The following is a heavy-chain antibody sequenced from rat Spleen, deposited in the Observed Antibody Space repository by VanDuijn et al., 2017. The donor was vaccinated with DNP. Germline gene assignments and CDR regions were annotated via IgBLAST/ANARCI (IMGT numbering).Heavy chain of an antibody. CDR1: GFTFSSFP. Sequence: EVQLVESGGGLVQPGRSLKLSCAASGFTFSSFPMAWVRQAPKKGLEWVASISSGGGGTYYRDSVKGRFTFSRDNAKSTLYLQMDSLRSEDTATYYCTTELGSWGYWGQGVMVTVSS. CDR2: ISSGGGGT. V-gene: IGHV5-27*01. CDR3: TTELGSWGY. D-gene: IGHD5-1*01. J-gene: IGHJ2*01.